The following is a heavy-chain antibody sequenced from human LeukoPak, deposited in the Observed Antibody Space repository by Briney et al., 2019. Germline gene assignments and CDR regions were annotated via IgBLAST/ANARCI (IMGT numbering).Heavy chain of an antibody. V-gene: IGHV5-51*01. CDR1: GYSFTSYW. J-gene: IGHJ3*02. D-gene: IGHD3-22*01. CDR3: ASSITYYYDSSGKPADAFDI. CDR2: IYPGDSDT. Sequence: GESLKISCKGSGYSFTSYWIGWVRQMPGKGLEWMGIIYPGDSDTRYSPSFQGQVTISADKSISTAYLQWSSLKASDTAMYYCASSITYYYDSSGKPADAFDIWGQGTMVTVSS.